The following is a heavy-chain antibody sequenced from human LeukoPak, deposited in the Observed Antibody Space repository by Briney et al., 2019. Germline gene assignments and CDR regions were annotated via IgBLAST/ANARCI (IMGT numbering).Heavy chain of an antibody. D-gene: IGHD6-13*01. CDR1: GGSISGYF. V-gene: IGHV4-4*07. Sequence: PSETLSLTCTVSGGSISGYFWSWIRQPAGKGLEWIGRIYTSGSTNYNPSLKSRVTMSVDTSKNQFSPKLSSVTAADTAVYYCARVTRAAAGIYYYYYYMDVWGKGTTVTVSS. CDR2: IYTSGST. CDR3: ARVTRAAAGIYYYYYYMDV. J-gene: IGHJ6*03.